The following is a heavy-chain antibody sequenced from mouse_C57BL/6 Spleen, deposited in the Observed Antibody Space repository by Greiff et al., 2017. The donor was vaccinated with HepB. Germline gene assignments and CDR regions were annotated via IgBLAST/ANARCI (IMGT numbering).Heavy chain of an antibody. Sequence: VQLQQPGAELVMPGASVKLSCKASGYTFTSYWMHWVKQRPGQGLEWIGEIDPSDSYTNYNQKFKGKSTLTVDKSSSTAYMQLSSLTSEDSAVYYCARGGLIDGDWYFDVWGTGTTVTVSS. CDR3: ARGGLIDGDWYFDV. CDR2: IDPSDSYT. V-gene: IGHV1-69*01. CDR1: GYTFTSYW. J-gene: IGHJ1*03.